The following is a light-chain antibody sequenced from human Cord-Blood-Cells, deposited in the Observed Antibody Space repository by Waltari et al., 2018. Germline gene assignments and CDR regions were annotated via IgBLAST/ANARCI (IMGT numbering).Light chain of an antibody. CDR2: GKN. CDR3: NSRDSSGNHLV. CDR1: SLRSYS. Sequence: SSELTQDPAVSVALGQTVRITCHGDSLRSYSASWYQQKPGQAPLLVIYGKNNRPSGIPDRFSGSSSGNTASLTITGAQAEDEADYYCNSRDSSGNHLVFGGGTKLTVL. J-gene: IGLJ2*01. V-gene: IGLV3-19*01.